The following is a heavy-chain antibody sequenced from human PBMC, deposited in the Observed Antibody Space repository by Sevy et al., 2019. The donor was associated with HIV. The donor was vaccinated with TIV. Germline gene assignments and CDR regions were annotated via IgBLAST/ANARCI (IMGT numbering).Heavy chain of an antibody. J-gene: IGHJ5*02. CDR1: GFTFSSYS. Sequence: GGSLRLSCAASGFTFSSYSMNWVRQAPGKGLEWVSYISSSSSTIYYADSVKGRFTISRDNAKNSLYLQMNSLRDEDTAVYYCARDAPYSSGNGFDPWGQGTLVTVSS. CDR3: ARDAPYSSGNGFDP. CDR2: ISSSSSTI. D-gene: IGHD6-19*01. V-gene: IGHV3-48*02.